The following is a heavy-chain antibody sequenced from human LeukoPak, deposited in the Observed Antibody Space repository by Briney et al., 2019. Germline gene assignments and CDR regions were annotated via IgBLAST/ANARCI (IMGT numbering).Heavy chain of an antibody. D-gene: IGHD6-25*01. Sequence: PGGSLRLSCAVSGFTFSNYWMNWVRQAPGKGLEWVANIKEDGSQKYYVESVKGRFTVSRDNAKNSLYLQMNSLRAEDTAMYYCARSDRGPEYWGQGTLVTVSS. V-gene: IGHV3-7*01. CDR1: GFTFSNYW. CDR2: IKEDGSQK. CDR3: ARSDRGPEY. J-gene: IGHJ4*02.